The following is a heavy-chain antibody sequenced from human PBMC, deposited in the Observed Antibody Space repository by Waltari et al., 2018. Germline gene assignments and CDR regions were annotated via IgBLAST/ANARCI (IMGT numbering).Heavy chain of an antibody. Sequence: QVQLQQWGAGLLKPSETLSLTCAVFGGSFSAYHWSWIRQSPGKGLEWIGEINHSGSAIYNPALQSRGTRAVDTSKNQFSLKLSSETAADTAVYYCARPFSTRGQQLVPEHGWFDPWGQGTLVTVSS. V-gene: IGHV4-34*01. J-gene: IGHJ5*02. CDR3: ARPFSTRGQQLVPEHGWFDP. CDR2: INHSGSA. CDR1: GGSFSAYH. D-gene: IGHD6-13*01.